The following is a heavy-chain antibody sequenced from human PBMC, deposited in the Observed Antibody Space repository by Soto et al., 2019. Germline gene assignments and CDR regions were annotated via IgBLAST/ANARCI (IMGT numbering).Heavy chain of an antibody. CDR3: AREFVGYGSDY. J-gene: IGHJ4*02. Sequence: GGSLRLSCAASGFTFSSYAMHWVRQAPGKGLEWVAVISYDGSNKYYADSVKGRFTISRDNSKNTLYLQMNSLRAEDTAVYYCAREFVGYGSDYWGQGTLVTVSS. CDR2: ISYDGSNK. CDR1: GFTFSSYA. V-gene: IGHV3-30-3*01. D-gene: IGHD3-10*01.